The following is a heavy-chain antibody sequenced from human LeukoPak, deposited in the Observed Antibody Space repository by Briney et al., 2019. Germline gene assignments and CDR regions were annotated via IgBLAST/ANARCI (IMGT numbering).Heavy chain of an antibody. J-gene: IGHJ4*02. CDR2: IDTKGTRT. Sequence: GGSLRLSCAASGFTLSNCAMTWVRQAPGKGLEWVSGIDTKGTRTYYADSVKGRFTISRDNSKNTLFLQMNSLRAEDTAVYYCVKEVVATIPPLWGQGTLVTVSS. V-gene: IGHV3-23*01. CDR3: VKEVVATIPPL. CDR1: GFTLSNCA. D-gene: IGHD5-12*01.